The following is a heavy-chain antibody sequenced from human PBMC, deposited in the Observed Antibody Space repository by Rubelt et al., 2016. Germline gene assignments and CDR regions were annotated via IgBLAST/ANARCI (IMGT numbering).Heavy chain of an antibody. J-gene: IGHJ4*02. CDR1: GYTFTSSG. Sequence: QVQLVQSGAEVKKPGASVKVSCKASGYTFTSSGISWVRQAPGQGLEWMGWISAYNGNTNYAQKLTGRVTMTTDTATSTAYMELRSLRSDDTAVYYCARDPLPVRGVIMTPTHWGQGTLVTVSS. V-gene: IGHV1-18*01. CDR2: ISAYNGNT. CDR3: ARDPLPVRGVIMTPTH. D-gene: IGHD3-10*01.